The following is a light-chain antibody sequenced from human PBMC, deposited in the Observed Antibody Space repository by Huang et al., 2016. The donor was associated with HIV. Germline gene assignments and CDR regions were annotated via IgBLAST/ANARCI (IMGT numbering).Light chain of an antibody. CDR3: QQRVNGLT. Sequence: EIVLTQSPATLSFFPGQRVSLSCRASQNINTHLAWYQQRPGQPPRLLISDSSSRVPGVAARVSGSGSGTDFTLTISSLESEDFATYYCQQRVNGLTFGGGTKV. CDR1: QNINTH. J-gene: IGKJ4*01. V-gene: IGKV3-11*01. CDR2: DSS.